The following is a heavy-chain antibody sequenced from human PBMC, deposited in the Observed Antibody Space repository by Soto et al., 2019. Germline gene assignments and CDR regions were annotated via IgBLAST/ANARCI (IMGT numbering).Heavy chain of an antibody. J-gene: IGHJ5*02. CDR2: IYYSGST. CDR1: GGSISSGDYY. V-gene: IGHV4-30-4*01. CDR3: ARVVVVAATPGWFDP. D-gene: IGHD2-15*01. Sequence: SETLSLTCTVSGGSISSGDYYWSWIRQPPGKGLEWIGYIYYSGSTYYNPSLKGRVTISVDTSKNQFSLKLSSVTAADTAGYYCARVVVVAATPGWFDPWGQGTLVTVSS.